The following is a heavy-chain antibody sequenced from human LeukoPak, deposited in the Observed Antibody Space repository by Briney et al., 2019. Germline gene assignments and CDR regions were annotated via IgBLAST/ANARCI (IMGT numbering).Heavy chain of an antibody. CDR3: ARGGSGISNAFDI. D-gene: IGHD3-10*01. Sequence: SETLSLTCSVSGGSISSYYWSWIRQPPGKGLELIGYLYYSGSTNSNPSLKSRVTMSVDTSKNQFSLKLRSVTAADTAVYYCARGGSGISNAFDIWSQGTMVTVSS. CDR1: GGSISSYY. CDR2: LYYSGST. J-gene: IGHJ3*02. V-gene: IGHV4-59*01.